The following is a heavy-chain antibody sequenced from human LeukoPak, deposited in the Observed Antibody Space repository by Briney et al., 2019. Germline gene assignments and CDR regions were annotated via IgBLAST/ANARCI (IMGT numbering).Heavy chain of an antibody. CDR3: ARDSSGWFRIDY. V-gene: IGHV4-34*01. J-gene: IGHJ4*02. CDR1: GGSFSGYY. D-gene: IGHD6-19*01. CDR2: INHSGST. Sequence: PSETLSLTCAVYGGSFSGYYWSWTRQPPGKGLEWIGEINHSGSTNYNPSLKSRVTISVDTSKNQFSLKLSSVTAADTAVYYCARDSSGWFRIDYWGQGTLVTVSS.